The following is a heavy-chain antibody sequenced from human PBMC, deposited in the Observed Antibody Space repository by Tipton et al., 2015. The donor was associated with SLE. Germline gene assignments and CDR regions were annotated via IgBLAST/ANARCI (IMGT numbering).Heavy chain of an antibody. CDR1: GGSISSYH. Sequence: LRLSCTVSGGSISSYHWSWIRQPPGKGLEWIGYIYYSGSTNYNPSLKSRVTISVDTPKNQFSLKLSSVTAADTAVYYCARRGGDAFDIWGQGTMATVSS. CDR3: ARRGGDAFDI. V-gene: IGHV4-59*01. CDR2: IYYSGST. D-gene: IGHD6-25*01. J-gene: IGHJ3*02.